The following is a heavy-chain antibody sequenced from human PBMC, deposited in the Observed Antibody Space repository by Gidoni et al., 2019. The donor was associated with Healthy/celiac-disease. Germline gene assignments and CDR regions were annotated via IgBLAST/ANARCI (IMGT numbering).Heavy chain of an antibody. J-gene: IGHJ5*02. CDR2: INHSGST. Sequence: QVQLQQWGAGLFKPSETLSTTCAVYGGSFSGYYWSWIRQPPGKGLEWIGEINHSGSTNYNPSLKSRVTISVDTSKNQFSLKLSSVTAADTAVYYCARGHVAYYYGSGSYYTWFDPWGQGTLVTVSS. CDR3: ARGHVAYYYGSGSYYTWFDP. D-gene: IGHD3-10*01. CDR1: GGSFSGYY. V-gene: IGHV4-34*01.